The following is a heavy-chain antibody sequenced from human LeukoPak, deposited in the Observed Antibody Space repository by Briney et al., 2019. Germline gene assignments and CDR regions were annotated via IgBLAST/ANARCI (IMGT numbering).Heavy chain of an antibody. CDR1: GGSISSSSYY. CDR2: IYYSGST. CDR3: AGQPLGGGLDY. V-gene: IGHV4-39*01. D-gene: IGHD2-15*01. J-gene: IGHJ4*02. Sequence: SETLSLACTVSGGSISSSSYYWGWIRQPPGKGLEWIGSIYYSGSTYYNPSLKSRVTISVDTSKNQFSLRLSSVTAADTAVYYCAGQPLGGGLDYWGQGTLVTVSS.